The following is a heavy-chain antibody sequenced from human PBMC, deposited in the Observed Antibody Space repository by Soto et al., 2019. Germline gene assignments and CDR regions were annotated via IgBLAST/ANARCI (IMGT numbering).Heavy chain of an antibody. J-gene: IGHJ6*02. Sequence: TLSHPNTVYCGTIGDLGWRWILKKQRTGLEWMGEINHSGSTYYHPTLKSRITISVDTSKNQFSLKLSSVTAADPAAYYCARVFSGSCGGSCVEEGRYYYFYGMAVWRQGTTVTVS. V-gene: IGHV4-34*09. D-gene: IGHD2-15*01. CDR1: CGTIGDLG. CDR2: INHSGST. CDR3: ARVFSGSCGGSCVEEGRYYYFYGMAV.